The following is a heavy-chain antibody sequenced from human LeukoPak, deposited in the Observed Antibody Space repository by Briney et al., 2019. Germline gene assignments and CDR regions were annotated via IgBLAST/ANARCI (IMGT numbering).Heavy chain of an antibody. D-gene: IGHD3-16*01. CDR3: VRSYASSGLDH. V-gene: IGHV4-38-2*02. CDR2: IYHSGST. J-gene: IGHJ4*02. CDR1: GYSISSGYY. Sequence: PSETLSLTCTVSGYSISSGYYWGWIRQPPGKGLEWIGSIYHSGSTYYNPSLKSRVTMSLDTSRSQFSLKLSSVTAADTAVYYCVRSYASSGLDHWGQGTPVTVSS.